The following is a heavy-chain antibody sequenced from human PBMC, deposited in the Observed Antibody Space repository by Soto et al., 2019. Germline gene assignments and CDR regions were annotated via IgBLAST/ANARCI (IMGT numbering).Heavy chain of an antibody. J-gene: IGHJ6*03. CDR3: ARGYCSGGSCYLAPSYYYYMDV. Sequence: SETLSLTCTVSGGSISSYYWSWIRQPPGKGLEWIGYIYYSGSTNYNPSLKSRVTISVGTSKNQFSLKLSSVTAADTAVYYCARGYCSGGSCYLAPSYYYYMDVWGKGTTVTVSS. CDR2: IYYSGST. D-gene: IGHD2-15*01. CDR1: GGSISSYY. V-gene: IGHV4-59*08.